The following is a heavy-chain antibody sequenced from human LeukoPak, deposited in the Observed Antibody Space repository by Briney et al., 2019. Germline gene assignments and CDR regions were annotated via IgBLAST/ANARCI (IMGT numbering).Heavy chain of an antibody. CDR1: GGTFSNYP. D-gene: IGHD6-19*01. CDR2: IMPIFGTA. CDR3: ARGPEIEVAGTTFAAYKWFDP. Sequence: SVKVSCKTSGGTFSNYPISWVRQAPGQGLECMGGIMPIFGTAHYAEKLRARVTITADEFTSTVFLELRSLNYEDTAVYYCARGPEIEVAGTTFAAYKWFDPWGQGTLLTVSS. J-gene: IGHJ5*02. V-gene: IGHV1-69*01.